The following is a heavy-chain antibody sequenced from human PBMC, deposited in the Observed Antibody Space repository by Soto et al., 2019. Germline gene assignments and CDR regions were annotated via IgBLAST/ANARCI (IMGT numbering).Heavy chain of an antibody. Sequence: GGSLRLSCAASGFTFSSYWMSWVRQAPGKGLEWVSAISGSGGSTYYADSVKGRFTISRDNSKNTLYLQMNSLRAEDTAVYYCAKDSRTSTVVTPPYYYYGMDVWGQGTTVTVSS. J-gene: IGHJ6*02. CDR2: ISGSGGST. D-gene: IGHD4-17*01. CDR3: AKDSRTSTVVTPPYYYYGMDV. CDR1: GFTFSSYW. V-gene: IGHV3-23*01.